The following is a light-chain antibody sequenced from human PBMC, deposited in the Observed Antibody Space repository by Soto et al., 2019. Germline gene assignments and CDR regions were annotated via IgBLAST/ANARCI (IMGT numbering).Light chain of an antibody. CDR1: QSVSRW. CDR2: KAS. CDR3: QQYDTYPWT. V-gene: IGKV1-5*03. J-gene: IGKJ1*01. Sequence: DIQMTQSPSNLAASVGDRVTITCRASQSVSRWLAGYQQKPGEDPKLLIYKASSLQSGVPSRFSGSGSGTAFTLTISSLQPDDFATYFCQQYDTYPWTFGQGTKVELK.